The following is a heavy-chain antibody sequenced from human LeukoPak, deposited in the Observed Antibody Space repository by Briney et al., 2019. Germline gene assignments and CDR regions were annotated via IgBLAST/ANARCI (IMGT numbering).Heavy chain of an antibody. CDR1: GFPFDGSA. D-gene: IGHD1-26*01. J-gene: IGHJ6*02. CDR2: ISWDGGSA. Sequence: GGSLRLSCVASGFPFDGSAMHWVRQTPGKGLEWVSLISWDGGSAYYADSVKGRFTISRDNSKNSLYLQMNSLRPDDTALYYCAKDLVTGPHYYYYGMDVWGQGTTVTVSS. V-gene: IGHV3-43D*03. CDR3: AKDLVTGPHYYYYGMDV.